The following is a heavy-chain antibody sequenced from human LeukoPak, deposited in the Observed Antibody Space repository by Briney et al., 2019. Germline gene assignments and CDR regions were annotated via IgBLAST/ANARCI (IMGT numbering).Heavy chain of an antibody. V-gene: IGHV3-74*01. CDR2: IKSDGST. J-gene: IGHJ1*01. Sequence: GGSLRLSCAASGFTFSTYWMNWVRQAPGKGLVWVSRIKSDGSTNYADSVKGRFTISRDNAKNTVSLQMNSLRPEDTGVYYCARAPSEIGGYYPEYFRHWGQGTLVTVSS. D-gene: IGHD3-22*01. CDR1: GFTFSTYW. CDR3: ARAPSEIGGYYPEYFRH.